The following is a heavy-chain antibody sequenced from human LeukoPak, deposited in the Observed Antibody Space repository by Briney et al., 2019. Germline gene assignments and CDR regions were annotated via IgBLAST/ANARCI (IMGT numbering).Heavy chain of an antibody. D-gene: IGHD3-3*01. CDR1: GGSISSGGYY. Sequence: PSETLSLTCTVSGGSISSGGYYWSWIRQHPGRGLEWIGYIYYSGSTYYNPSLKSRVTRSVDTSKNQFSLKLSSVTAADTAVYYCARVGRGSGYSRYYYYYYMDVWGKGTTVTVSS. J-gene: IGHJ6*03. V-gene: IGHV4-31*03. CDR2: IYYSGST. CDR3: ARVGRGSGYSRYYYYYYMDV.